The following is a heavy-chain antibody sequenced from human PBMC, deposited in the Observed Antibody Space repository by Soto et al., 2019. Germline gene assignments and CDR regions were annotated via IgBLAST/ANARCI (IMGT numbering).Heavy chain of an antibody. CDR3: AKGRLERLYDADTACDY. J-gene: IGHJ4*02. CDR1: GFAFNRHA. Sequence: GGSLSLSCAASGFAFNRHAMTWVRQAPGKGLEWVSGVGGLGTNTFYADSVKGRFTIYRDNTKNIVFLQMKSLRIEDTAVYYCAKGRLERLYDADTACDYWGQGTQVTVSS. CDR2: VGGLGTNT. V-gene: IGHV3-23*01. D-gene: IGHD1-1*01.